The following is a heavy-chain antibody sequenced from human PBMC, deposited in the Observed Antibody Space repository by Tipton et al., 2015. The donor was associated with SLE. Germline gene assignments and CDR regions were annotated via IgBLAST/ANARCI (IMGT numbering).Heavy chain of an antibody. CDR2: IWYDGSNK. Sequence: SLRLSCAASGFTFSSYGMHWVRQAPGKGLEWVAVIWYDGSNKYYADSVKGRFTISRDNSKNTLYLQMNSLRAEDTAVYYCARGTSIAVAGTEGYWGQGTLVTVSS. V-gene: IGHV3-33*01. D-gene: IGHD6-19*01. CDR1: GFTFSSYG. CDR3: ARGTSIAVAGTEGY. J-gene: IGHJ4*02.